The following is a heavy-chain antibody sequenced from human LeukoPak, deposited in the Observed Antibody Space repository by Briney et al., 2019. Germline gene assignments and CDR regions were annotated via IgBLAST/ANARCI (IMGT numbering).Heavy chain of an antibody. J-gene: IGHJ6*03. D-gene: IGHD3-10*01. CDR2: IYYSGST. CDR3: ARDLGSGSYEATYYYYMDV. CDR1: GGSISSSSYY. V-gene: IGHV4-30-4*08. Sequence: SETLSLTCTVSGGSISSSSYYWGWIRQPPGKGLEWIGYIYYSGSTYYNPSLKSRVTISVDTSKNQFSLKLSSVTAADTAVYYCARDLGSGSYEATYYYYMDVWGKGTTVTVSS.